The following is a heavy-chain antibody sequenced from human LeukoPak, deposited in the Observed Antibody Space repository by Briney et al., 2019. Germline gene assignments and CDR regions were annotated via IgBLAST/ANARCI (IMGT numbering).Heavy chain of an antibody. CDR3: AKLPTIFGVADSFDI. J-gene: IGHJ3*02. D-gene: IGHD3-3*01. CDR2: ISDRGKT. CDR1: GITFSSYD. V-gene: IGHV3-23*01. Sequence: PGGPLRLSCEATGITFSSYDMTWVRQAPGKGLEWISAISDRGKTDYAESVKGRFTISRDNSKNTLYLQLTSLRDEDTAIYYCAKLPTIFGVADSFDIWGQGTLVTVSS.